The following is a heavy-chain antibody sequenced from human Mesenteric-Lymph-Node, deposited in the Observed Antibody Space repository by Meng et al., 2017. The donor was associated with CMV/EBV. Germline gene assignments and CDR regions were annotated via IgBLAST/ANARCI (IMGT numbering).Heavy chain of an antibody. CDR1: GGTFSSYA. Sequence: SVKVSCKASGGTFSSYAISWVRQAPGQGLEWMGRIIPMVGVPAYGQDFQGRVTIAADRSTSTAYLEVNSLRSGDTAVYYCARDVPGLDFWSGSHYYGMDVWGQGTTVTVSS. CDR3: ARDVPGLDFWSGSHYYGMDV. CDR2: IIPMVGVP. D-gene: IGHD3-3*01. J-gene: IGHJ6*02. V-gene: IGHV1-69*04.